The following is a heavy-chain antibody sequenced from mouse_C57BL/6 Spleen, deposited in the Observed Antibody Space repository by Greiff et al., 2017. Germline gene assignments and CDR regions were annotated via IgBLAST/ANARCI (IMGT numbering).Heavy chain of an antibody. CDR3: AGDRGYCGSSYERYAY. J-gene: IGHJ3*01. V-gene: IGHV5-4*01. D-gene: IGHD1-1*01. CDR1: GFTFSSYA. CDR2: ISAGGSYT. Sequence: EVQLVESGGGLVKPGGSLKLSCAASGFTFSSYAMSWVRQTPEKRLEWVATISAGGSYTYYPDNVKGRFTISRDNAKNNLYLQMSQLEYEDTAMYYCAGDRGYCGSSYERYAYWGQGTLVTVSA.